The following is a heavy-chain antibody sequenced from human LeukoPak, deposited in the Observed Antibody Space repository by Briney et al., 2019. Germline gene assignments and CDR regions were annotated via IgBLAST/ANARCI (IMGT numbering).Heavy chain of an antibody. J-gene: IGHJ4*02. CDR2: MNPNSGNT. Sequence: ASVKVSCKASGYTFTSYDINWVRQATGQGLEWMGWMNPNSGNTGYAQKFQGRVTMTRNTSIGTAYMELSSLRSEDTAVYYCARGGRWLQFCDYWGQGTLVTVSS. V-gene: IGHV1-8*01. CDR3: ARGGRWLQFCDY. D-gene: IGHD5-24*01. CDR1: GYTFTSYD.